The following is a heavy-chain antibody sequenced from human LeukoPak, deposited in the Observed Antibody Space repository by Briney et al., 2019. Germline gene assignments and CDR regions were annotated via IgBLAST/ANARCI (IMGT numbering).Heavy chain of an antibody. Sequence: ASVKVSCKASGYTFTSYYMHWVRQAPRQGLEWMGIINPSGGSTSYAQKFQGRVTMTRDTSTSTVYMELSSLRSEDTAVYYCAFTSSRSQLLGPFDYWGQGTLVTVSS. CDR3: AFTSSRSQLLGPFDY. CDR1: GYTFTSYY. CDR2: INPSGGST. D-gene: IGHD2-2*01. V-gene: IGHV1-46*01. J-gene: IGHJ4*02.